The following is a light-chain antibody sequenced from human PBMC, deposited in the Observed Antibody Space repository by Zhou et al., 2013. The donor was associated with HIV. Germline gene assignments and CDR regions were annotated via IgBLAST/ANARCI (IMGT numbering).Light chain of an antibody. V-gene: IGKV3-15*01. Sequence: MTQSPATLSVSPGDRTTLSCRASQSISSNLAWYQQRPGQAPRLLIYGASTRATGIPARFSGSGSGTEFTLTISSLQPEDVATYYCQYYKSAPFTFGPGTKVDLK. CDR2: GAS. CDR3: QYYKSAPFT. J-gene: IGKJ3*01. CDR1: QSISSN.